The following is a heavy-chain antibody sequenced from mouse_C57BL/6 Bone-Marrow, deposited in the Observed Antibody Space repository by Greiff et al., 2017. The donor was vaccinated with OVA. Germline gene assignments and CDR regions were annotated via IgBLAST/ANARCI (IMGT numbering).Heavy chain of an antibody. CDR1: GFSLTSYA. J-gene: IGHJ4*01. D-gene: IGHD2-1*01. Sequence: QVQLQQSGPGLVAPSQSLSITCTVSGFSLTSYAISWVRQPPGKGLEWLGVICTGGGTNYNSALKSRLSIIKDNSKRQVFIKMNSLQTEDTARYYCARNPNYYGNPKDAMDYWGQGTSVTVSS. V-gene: IGHV2-9-1*01. CDR2: ICTGGGT. CDR3: ARNPNYYGNPKDAMDY.